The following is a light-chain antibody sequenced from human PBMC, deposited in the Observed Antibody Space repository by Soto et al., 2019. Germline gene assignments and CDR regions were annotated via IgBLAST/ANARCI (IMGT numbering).Light chain of an antibody. CDR1: QSISSW. J-gene: IGKJ2*01. V-gene: IGKV1-5*01. Sequence: DIQMTQSPSTLSASVGDRVTITCRASQSISSWLAWYQQKPGKASKLLISDASSLESGVPSRFSGSGSGTEFTLTISSLQPDDFATYYCQQYNSYLMYTFGQGTKLEIK. CDR2: DAS. CDR3: QQYNSYLMYT.